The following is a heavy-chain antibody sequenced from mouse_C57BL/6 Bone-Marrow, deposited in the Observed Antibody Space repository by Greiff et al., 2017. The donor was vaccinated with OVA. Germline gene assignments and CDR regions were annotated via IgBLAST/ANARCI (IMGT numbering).Heavy chain of an antibody. J-gene: IGHJ3*01. Sequence: EVMLVESGGGLVQPGGSMKLSCAASGFTFSDAWMDWVRQSPEKGLEWVAEIRNKANNHATYYAESVKGRFTISRDDSKSSVYLQMNSLRAEDTGIYYCTGLYYYGLRAWFAYWGQGTLVTVSA. CDR3: TGLYYYGLRAWFAY. D-gene: IGHD1-1*01. CDR2: IRNKANNHAT. CDR1: GFTFSDAW. V-gene: IGHV6-6*01.